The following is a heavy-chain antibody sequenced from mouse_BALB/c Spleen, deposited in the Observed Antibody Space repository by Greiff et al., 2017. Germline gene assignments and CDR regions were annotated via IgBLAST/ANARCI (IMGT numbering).Heavy chain of an antibody. Sequence: EVKLMESGGGLVQPGGSLKLSCAASGFTFSSYGMSWVRQTPDKRLELVATINSNGGSTYYPDSVKGRFTISRDNAKNTLYLQMSSLKSEDTAMYYCAREPYWGQGTLVTVSA. CDR1: GFTFSSYG. CDR2: INSNGGST. V-gene: IGHV5-6-3*01. J-gene: IGHJ3*01. CDR3: AREPY.